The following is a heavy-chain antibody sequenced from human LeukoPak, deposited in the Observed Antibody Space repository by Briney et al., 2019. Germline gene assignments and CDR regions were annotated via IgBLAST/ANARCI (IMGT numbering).Heavy chain of an antibody. CDR3: AGYYYDSSGYPHYYYYYYMDV. V-gene: IGHV4-59*08. Sequence: SETLSLTCTVSGGPISSYYWSWIRQPPGKGLEWIGYIYYSGSTNYNPSPKSRVTISVDTSKNQFSLKLSSVTAADTAVYYCAGYYYDSSGYPHYYYYYYMDVWGKGTTVTVSS. J-gene: IGHJ6*03. D-gene: IGHD3-22*01. CDR1: GGPISSYY. CDR2: IYYSGST.